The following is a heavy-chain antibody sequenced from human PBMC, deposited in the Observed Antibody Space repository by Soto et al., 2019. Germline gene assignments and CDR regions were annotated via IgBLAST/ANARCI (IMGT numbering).Heavy chain of an antibody. Sequence: QVQLVESGGGVVQPGRSLRLSCAASGFTFSSYGMHWVRQAPGKGLEWVAVIWYDGSNKYYADSVKGRFTISRDNSKNKLYLQMNSLRAEDTAVDYCARDQGYSSSSDYYGMDVWGRGTTVTVSS. J-gene: IGHJ6*02. CDR3: ARDQGYSSSSDYYGMDV. CDR1: GFTFSSYG. D-gene: IGHD6-13*01. V-gene: IGHV3-33*01. CDR2: IWYDGSNK.